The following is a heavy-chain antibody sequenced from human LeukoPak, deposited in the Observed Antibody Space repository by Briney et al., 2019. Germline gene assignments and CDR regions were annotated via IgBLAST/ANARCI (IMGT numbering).Heavy chain of an antibody. CDR3: ARPGPPYSSGWFPFDY. V-gene: IGHV4-4*07. D-gene: IGHD6-19*01. J-gene: IGHJ4*02. CDR2: IYTSGST. CDR1: GGSITSYD. Sequence: SETLSLTCTVSGGSITSYDWSWIRQPAGKGLEWIGRIYTSGSTKYNPSLKSRVSMSLDTSKNQFSLKLSSVTAADTAVYYCARPGPPYSSGWFPFDYWGQGTLVTVSS.